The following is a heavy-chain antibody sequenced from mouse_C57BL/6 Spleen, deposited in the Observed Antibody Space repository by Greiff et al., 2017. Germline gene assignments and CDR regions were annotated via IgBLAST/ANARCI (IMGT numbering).Heavy chain of an antibody. Sequence: VQLQQSGAELARPGASVKMSCKASGYTFTSYTMHWVKQRPGQGLEWIGYINPSSGYTKYNQKFKDKATLTADKSSSTAYMQLSSLTSEDSAVYYCAREEGGYDVPFAHWGAGTLVTVS. CDR1: GYTFTSYT. CDR2: INPSSGYT. V-gene: IGHV1-4*01. J-gene: IGHJ3*01. CDR3: AREEGGYDVPFAH. D-gene: IGHD2-2*01.